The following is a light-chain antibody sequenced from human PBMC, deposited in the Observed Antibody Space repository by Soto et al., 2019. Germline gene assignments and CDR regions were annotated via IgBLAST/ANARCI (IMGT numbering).Light chain of an antibody. CDR2: LNSDGSH. CDR1: SGHSSYA. CDR3: QTWGTGIQV. Sequence: QPVLTQSPSASASLGPSVKLTCTLSSGHSSYAIAWHQQQPEKGPRYFMKLNSDGSHSKGDGIPDRFSGSSSGAERYLTISSLQSEDEADYYCQTWGTGIQVFGTGTKLTVL. V-gene: IGLV4-69*01. J-gene: IGLJ1*01.